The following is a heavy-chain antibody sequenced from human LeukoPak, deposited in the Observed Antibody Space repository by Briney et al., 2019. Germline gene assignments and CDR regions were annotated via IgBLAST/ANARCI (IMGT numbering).Heavy chain of an antibody. Sequence: GGSLRLSCAASGFTFSSYAMIWVRQAPGKGLEWVSAISGSGGSTYYADSVKGRFTISRDNSKNTLYLQMNSLRAEDTAVYYCAKGTLVVARPYYFDYWGQGTLVTVSS. D-gene: IGHD2-15*01. CDR2: ISGSGGST. CDR1: GFTFSSYA. V-gene: IGHV3-23*01. CDR3: AKGTLVVARPYYFDY. J-gene: IGHJ4*02.